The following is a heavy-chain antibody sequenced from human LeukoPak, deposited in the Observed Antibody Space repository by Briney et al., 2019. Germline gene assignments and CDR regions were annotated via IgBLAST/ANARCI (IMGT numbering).Heavy chain of an antibody. CDR1: GFTFSSYS. D-gene: IGHD6-19*01. J-gene: IGHJ4*02. CDR3: ARDHSSGRPAFDY. V-gene: IGHV3-48*01. Sequence: PGGSLRLSCAVSGFTFSSYSMNWVRQAPGRGLEWVSYISSSSSTIYFADSVKGRFTISRDNAKNSLYLQMNSLRAEATAVYYCARDHSSGRPAFDYWGQGTLVTVSS. CDR2: ISSSSSTI.